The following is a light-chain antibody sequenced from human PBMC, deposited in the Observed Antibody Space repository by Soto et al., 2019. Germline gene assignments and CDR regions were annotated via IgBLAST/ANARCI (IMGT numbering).Light chain of an antibody. Sequence: DIQMTQSPSSLSASXGDRVTITXXXSQSISSYLNWYQQKPGKAPKLLIYAASSLQSGVPSRFSGSGSGTDFTLTISSLQPEDFATYYCQQSYSTPPVTFGQGTKVDIK. V-gene: IGKV1-39*01. CDR2: AAS. CDR3: QQSYSTPPVT. J-gene: IGKJ1*01. CDR1: QSISSY.